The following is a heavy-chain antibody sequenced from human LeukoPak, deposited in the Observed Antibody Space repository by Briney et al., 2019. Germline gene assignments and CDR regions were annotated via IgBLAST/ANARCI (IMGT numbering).Heavy chain of an antibody. D-gene: IGHD6-19*01. CDR2: ISGSGDNT. CDR1: GFSFSSYA. Sequence: GGSLKLSCAASGFSFSSYAMSWVRQAPGKGLEWVSSISGSGDNTYYAESVKGRFTISRDNSKNTLFLQMNSLRAEDTAVFYCAKRPGYTTGWFFDFWGQGTLVTVSS. CDR3: AKRPGYTTGWFFDF. V-gene: IGHV3-23*01. J-gene: IGHJ4*02.